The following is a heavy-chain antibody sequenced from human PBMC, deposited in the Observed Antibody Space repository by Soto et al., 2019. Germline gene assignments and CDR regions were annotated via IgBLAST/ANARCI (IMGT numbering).Heavy chain of an antibody. J-gene: IGHJ4*01. CDR3: TKSRGCSTSVGMDY. V-gene: IGHV3-30*04. CDR2: ITRDGYNK. CDR1: GFIFKNYA. Sequence: SLRLSCAVSGFIFKNYALNWVRQAPGKGLEWVASITRDGYNKYYADSVKGRFTISRDNSKNTLSLQMTALRVEDSSVYYCTKSRGCSTSVGMDYWGPGTLVTVSS. D-gene: IGHD2-21*01.